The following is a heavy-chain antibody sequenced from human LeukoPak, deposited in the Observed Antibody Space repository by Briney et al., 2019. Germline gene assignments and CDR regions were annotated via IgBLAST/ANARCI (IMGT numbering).Heavy chain of an antibody. CDR3: ARDSGYSYNERFDY. Sequence: ASVKVSCKASGYTFTSYGISWVRQAPGQGLEWMGWISAYNGNTGYAQNLQGRDTMTTDTSASTAYMELRSLRSDDTAVYYCARDSGYSYNERFDYWGQGTLVTVSS. J-gene: IGHJ4*02. D-gene: IGHD5-12*01. V-gene: IGHV1-18*01. CDR1: GYTFTSYG. CDR2: ISAYNGNT.